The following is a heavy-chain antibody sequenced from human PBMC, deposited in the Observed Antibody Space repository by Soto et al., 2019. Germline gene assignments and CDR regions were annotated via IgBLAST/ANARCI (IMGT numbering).Heavy chain of an antibody. CDR1: GFTFSSYS. CDR2: ISSSSSTI. D-gene: IGHD2-21*02. J-gene: IGHJ4*02. V-gene: IGHV3-48*02. Sequence: EVQLVESGGGLVQPGGSLRLSCAASGFTFSSYSMNWVRQAPGKGLEWVSYISSSSSTIYYADSVKGRFTISRDNAKNSLYLQMNSLRDEDTAVYYCARDPRAYCGGDCYKVFDYWGQGTLVTVSS. CDR3: ARDPRAYCGGDCYKVFDY.